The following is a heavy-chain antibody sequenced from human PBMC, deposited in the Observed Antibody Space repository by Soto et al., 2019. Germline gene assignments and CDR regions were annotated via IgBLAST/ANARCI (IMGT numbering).Heavy chain of an antibody. D-gene: IGHD3-3*01. Sequence: PGGSLRLSCAASGFTVSSNYMSWVRQAPGKGLEWVSVIYSGGSTYYADSVKGRFTISRDNSKNTLYLQMNSLRAEDTAVYYCARDLFYDFWAPYGMDVWGQGTTVTVSS. J-gene: IGHJ6*02. V-gene: IGHV3-53*01. CDR2: IYSGGST. CDR1: GFTVSSNY. CDR3: ARDLFYDFWAPYGMDV.